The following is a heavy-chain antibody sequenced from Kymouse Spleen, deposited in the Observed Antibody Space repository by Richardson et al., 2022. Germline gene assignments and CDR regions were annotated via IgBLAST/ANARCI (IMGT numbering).Heavy chain of an antibody. CDR1: GGSFSGYY. D-gene: IGHD4-17*01. CDR3: ARVTTVTTPLYYYYYGMDV. J-gene: IGHJ6*02. V-gene: IGHV4-34*01. CDR2: INHSGST. Sequence: QVQLQQWGAGLLKPSETLSLTCAVYGGSFSGYYWSWIRQPPGKGLEWIGEINHSGSTNYNPSLKSRVTISVDTSKNQFSLKLSSVTAADTAVYYCARVTTVTTPLYYYYYGMDVWGQGTTVTVSS.